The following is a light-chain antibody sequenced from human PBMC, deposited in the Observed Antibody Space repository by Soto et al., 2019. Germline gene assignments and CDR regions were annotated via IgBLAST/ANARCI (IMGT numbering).Light chain of an antibody. Sequence: DILMTQSPLSLPVTPGEPASISCRSSQSLLHSNGYNYLDWYLEKPGQSPQLVIYLGSNRASGVPARFSGSGSGTDFTLKISRVEAEDVGVYYCMQDLQTPITFGQGTRLEIK. J-gene: IGKJ5*01. CDR3: MQDLQTPIT. V-gene: IGKV2-28*01. CDR1: QSLLHSNGYNY. CDR2: LGS.